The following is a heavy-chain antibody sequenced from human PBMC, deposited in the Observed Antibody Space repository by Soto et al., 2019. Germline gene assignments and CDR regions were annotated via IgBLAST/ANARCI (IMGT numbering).Heavy chain of an antibody. V-gene: IGHV3-23*01. Sequence: GGSLRLSCAASGFTFSSYSMSWVRQAPGKGLEWVSTFRGSGDGTYYADSVKGRFTVSRDNSNNQLYLQMNGLRAEDTAVYYCAKGPDPGAFDIWGQGTMVTVSS. CDR1: GFTFSSYS. D-gene: IGHD3-10*01. J-gene: IGHJ3*02. CDR3: AKGPDPGAFDI. CDR2: FRGSGDGT.